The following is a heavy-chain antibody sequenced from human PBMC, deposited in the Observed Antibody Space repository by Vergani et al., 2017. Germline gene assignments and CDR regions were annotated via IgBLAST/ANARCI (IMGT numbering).Heavy chain of an antibody. CDR2: ISGSGGST. V-gene: IGHV3-23*01. Sequence: EVQLLESGGGLVQPGGSLRLSCAASGFTFSSYAMSWVRQAPGKGLEWVSAISGSGGSTYYADSVKSRFTISRDNSKNTLYLQMNSLRAEDTAVYYCAKDVGGVYSNGGDYWGQGTLVTVSS. D-gene: IGHD4-11*01. CDR1: GFTFSSYA. J-gene: IGHJ4*02. CDR3: AKDVGGVYSNGGDY.